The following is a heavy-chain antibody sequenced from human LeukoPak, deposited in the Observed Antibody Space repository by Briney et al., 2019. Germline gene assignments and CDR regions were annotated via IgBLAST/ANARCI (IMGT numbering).Heavy chain of an antibody. CDR3: ASSYSSSWYAPHAPFDI. Sequence: SETLSLTCTLSGGSISSSSYYWGWIRQPPGKGLEWIGRIYYSGSTYYNPSLKSRVTISVDTSKNQFSLKLSSVTAADTAVYYCASSYSSSWYAPHAPFDIWGQGTMVTVSS. CDR1: GGSISSSSYY. CDR2: IYYSGST. V-gene: IGHV4-39*01. D-gene: IGHD6-13*01. J-gene: IGHJ3*02.